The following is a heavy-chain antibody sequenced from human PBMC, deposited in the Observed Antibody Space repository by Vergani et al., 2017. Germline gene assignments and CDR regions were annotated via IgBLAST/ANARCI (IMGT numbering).Heavy chain of an antibody. J-gene: IGHJ6*03. CDR2: IYYSGST. Sequence: QVQLQESGPGLVKPSQTLSLTCTVSGGSISSGDYYWSWIRQPPGKGLEWIGYIYYSGSTYYNPSLKSRVTISVDTCKNQFSLKLSSVTAADTAVYYCARGVSTVTNYYYYYMDVWGKGTTVTVSS. CDR3: ARGVSTVTNYYYYYMDV. CDR1: GGSISSGDYY. V-gene: IGHV4-30-4*01. D-gene: IGHD4-11*01.